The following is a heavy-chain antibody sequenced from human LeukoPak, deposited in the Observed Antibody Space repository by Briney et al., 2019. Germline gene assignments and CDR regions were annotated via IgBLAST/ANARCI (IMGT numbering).Heavy chain of an antibody. D-gene: IGHD6-19*01. CDR1: GFTFRRYR. CDR3: ARKSDSSGRSCEYFYL. V-gene: IGHV3-33*08. CDR2: MWYGGSNK. J-gene: IGHJ2*01. Sequence: GRSLRLSCTASGFTFRRYRMHWVRQAPGKAREWVAVMWYGGSNKYYADSVKGRFTISRDNSKNTLYLQMNSLRAEDTAVYYCARKSDSSGRSCEYFYLWGRLILVSVS.